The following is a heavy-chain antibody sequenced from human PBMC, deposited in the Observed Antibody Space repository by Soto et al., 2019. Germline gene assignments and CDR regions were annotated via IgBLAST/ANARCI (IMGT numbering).Heavy chain of an antibody. CDR1: GFTLRNDA. V-gene: IGHV3-23*01. CDR3: AKRRSRGGFVDS. Sequence: EVQLLESGGGLVQPGGSLRLSCAASGFTLRNDAMTWVRQAPGKGLEWVSSINQRGDDTYHADYVKGRFTISRDNSKNTLYLPISSLRAEDTAVYYCAKRRSRGGFVDSWCQGTLVAVSS. J-gene: IGHJ4*02. D-gene: IGHD2-2*01. CDR2: INQRGDDT.